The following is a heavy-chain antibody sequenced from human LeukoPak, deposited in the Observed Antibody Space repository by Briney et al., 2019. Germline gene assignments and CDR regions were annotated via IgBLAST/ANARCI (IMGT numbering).Heavy chain of an antibody. V-gene: IGHV1-69*13. CDR2: IIPIFGTA. CDR1: GGTFSSYA. CDR3: ARDVDGSGTLDY. Sequence: GASVKVSCKASGGTFSSYAISWVRQAPGQGLEWMGGIIPIFGTANYAQKFQGRVTITADESTSTGYMELSSLRSEDTAVYYCARDVDGSGTLDYWGQGTLVTVSS. D-gene: IGHD3-10*01. J-gene: IGHJ4*02.